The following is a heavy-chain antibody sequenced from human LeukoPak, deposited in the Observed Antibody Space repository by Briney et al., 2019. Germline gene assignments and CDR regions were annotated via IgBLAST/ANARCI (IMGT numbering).Heavy chain of an antibody. CDR2: INPSGGST. CDR1: GYTFTSYY. Sequence: ASVKVSCKASGYTFTSYYMHWVRQAPGQGLEWMGIINPSGGSTSYAQKFQGRVTMTRDTSINTAYMELSSLTSEDTAVYYCARGRLPYYDPSGQDFDYWGQGTLVTVSS. D-gene: IGHD3-22*01. J-gene: IGHJ4*02. V-gene: IGHV1-46*01. CDR3: ARGRLPYYDPSGQDFDY.